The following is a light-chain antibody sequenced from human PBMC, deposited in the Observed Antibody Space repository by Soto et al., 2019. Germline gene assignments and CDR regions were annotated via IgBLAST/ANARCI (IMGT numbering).Light chain of an antibody. CDR2: EVS. V-gene: IGLV2-8*01. Sequence: SVLTQPPSASGSPGQPVTTSCTGTSSDVGDYNYVSWYQQHPGKAPKLMIYEVSKRPSGVPDRFSGSKSGNTASLTVSGLQAEDEADYYCSSYAGSNIHYVFGTGTKVTVL. CDR3: SSYAGSNIHYV. CDR1: SSDVGDYNY. J-gene: IGLJ1*01.